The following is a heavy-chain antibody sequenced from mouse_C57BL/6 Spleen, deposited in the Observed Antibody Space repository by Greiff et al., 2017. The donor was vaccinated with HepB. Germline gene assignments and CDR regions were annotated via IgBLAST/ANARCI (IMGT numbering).Heavy chain of an antibody. J-gene: IGHJ1*03. CDR1: GYSITSGYY. D-gene: IGHD2-1*01. Sequence: EVQLVESGPGLVKPSQSLSLTCSVTGYSITSGYYWNWIRQFPGNKLEWMGYISYDGSNNYNPSLKNRISITRDTSKNQFFLKLNSVTTEDTATYYCARGLYGNYDLYFDVWGTGTTVTVSS. V-gene: IGHV3-6*01. CDR2: ISYDGSN. CDR3: ARGLYGNYDLYFDV.